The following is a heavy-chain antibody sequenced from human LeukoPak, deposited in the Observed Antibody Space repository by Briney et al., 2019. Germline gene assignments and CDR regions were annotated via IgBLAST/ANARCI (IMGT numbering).Heavy chain of an antibody. CDR1: GFTFSSYA. D-gene: IGHD1-1*01. J-gene: IGHJ4*02. CDR2: ISGSGGST. Sequence: PVGSLRLSCAASGFTFSSYAMSWVRQAPGKGLEYVSVISGSGGSTHYRDSVKGRFTISRDNSKNTLYLQMNSLRVEDTAVYYCAKDGTTTITFDYWGQGTLVTVSS. CDR3: AKDGTTTITFDY. V-gene: IGHV3-23*01.